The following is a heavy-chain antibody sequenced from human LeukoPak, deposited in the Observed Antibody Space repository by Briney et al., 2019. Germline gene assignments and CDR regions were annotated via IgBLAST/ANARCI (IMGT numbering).Heavy chain of an antibody. Sequence: ASVKVSCKASGYTFTSYAMNWVRQAPRQGLEWMGWINTYTGSPTYAQGFTGRFVFSLDTSVSTAYLEISSLKAEDTAVYYCARWDYDSSGYALYYFDYWGQGTLVTVSS. CDR3: ARWDYDSSGYALYYFDY. V-gene: IGHV7-4-1*02. J-gene: IGHJ4*02. CDR1: GYTFTSYA. D-gene: IGHD3-22*01. CDR2: INTYTGSP.